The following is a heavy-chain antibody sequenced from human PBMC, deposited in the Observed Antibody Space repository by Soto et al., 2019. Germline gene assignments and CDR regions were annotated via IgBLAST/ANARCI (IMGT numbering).Heavy chain of an antibody. CDR1: GVTFSNAW. CDR2: IKSKTDGVTT. V-gene: IGHV3-15*07. CDR3: AADRCLNGVCYLGWW. J-gene: IGHJ4*02. Sequence: EVQLVESGGGLVKPGGSLRLSCAASGVTFSNAWMNWVRQAPGKGLEWVGRIKSKTDGVTTDYAAPVKGRFTISRDDSKNTLYLQMNSLATEDTAVYYCAADRCLNGVCYLGWWWGQGPLVTVSS. D-gene: IGHD2-8*01.